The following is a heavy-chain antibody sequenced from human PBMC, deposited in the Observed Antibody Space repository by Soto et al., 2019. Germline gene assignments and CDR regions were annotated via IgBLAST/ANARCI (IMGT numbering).Heavy chain of an antibody. CDR2: TWYDGSNK. D-gene: IGHD3-22*01. CDR3: ARGGTMTYIWFDP. J-gene: IGHJ5*02. CDR1: GFTTSSYG. V-gene: IGHV3-33*01. Sequence: GRCLRPACAVSGFTTSSYGMHWVRQAPGKGLEWEAVTWYDGSNKYYADSVKGRFTISRDNSKKTLYLQMNSLRAEDTAVYYCARGGTMTYIWFDPWGQGTLVTVSS.